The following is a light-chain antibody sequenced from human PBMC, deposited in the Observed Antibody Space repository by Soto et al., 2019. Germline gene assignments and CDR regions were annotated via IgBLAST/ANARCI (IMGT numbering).Light chain of an antibody. CDR3: QQYDSSPWT. CDR2: GAS. Sequence: ESVLTQSPGTLSLSPGERATLSCRASQSVSSSFLDWYQLKPGQAPRLLIYGASSRATGIPDRFSGSGSGTDFTLTICRLEPEDFAVYYCQQYDSSPWTFGQGNKVEIK. J-gene: IGKJ1*01. V-gene: IGKV3-20*01. CDR1: QSVSSSF.